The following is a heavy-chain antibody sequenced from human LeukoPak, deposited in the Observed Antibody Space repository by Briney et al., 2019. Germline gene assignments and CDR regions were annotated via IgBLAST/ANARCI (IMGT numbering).Heavy chain of an antibody. J-gene: IGHJ4*02. CDR2: ISYDGSNK. CDR1: GFTFSSYG. V-gene: IGHV3-30*19. CDR3: ARDNGDYFDY. Sequence: GGSLRLSCAASGFTFSSYGMHGVRQAPGKGLEWVAVISYDGSNKYYADSVKGRFTISRDNSKNTLYLQMNSLRAEDTAVYYCARDNGDYFDYWGQGTLVTVSS. D-gene: IGHD2-8*01.